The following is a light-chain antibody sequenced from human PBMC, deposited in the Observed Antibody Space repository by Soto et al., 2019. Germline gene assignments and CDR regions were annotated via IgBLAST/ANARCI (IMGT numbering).Light chain of an antibody. Sequence: QSVLTQPASVSGSHGQSITISCTGTSSDVGSYNFVSWYQQHPGKAPKLMIYEVSKRPSGVSNGFSGSKSGNTASLTISGLQAEDEADYYCCSYAGSYTYVFGTGTKVTVL. V-gene: IGLV2-23*02. CDR2: EVS. J-gene: IGLJ1*01. CDR3: CSYAGSYTYV. CDR1: SSDVGSYNF.